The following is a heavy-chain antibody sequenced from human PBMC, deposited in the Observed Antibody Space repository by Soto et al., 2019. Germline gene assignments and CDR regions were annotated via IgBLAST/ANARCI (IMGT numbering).Heavy chain of an antibody. CDR3: ARDGYSGYDSSDAFDI. CDR1: GFTFSSYG. V-gene: IGHV3-33*01. CDR2: IWYDGSNK. J-gene: IGHJ3*02. Sequence: ESGGGVVQPGRSLRLSCAASGFTFSSYGMHWVRQAPGKGLEWVAVIWYDGSNKYYADSVKGRFTISRDNSKNTLYLQMNSLRAEDTAVYYCARDGYSGYDSSDAFDIWGQGTMVTVSS. D-gene: IGHD5-12*01.